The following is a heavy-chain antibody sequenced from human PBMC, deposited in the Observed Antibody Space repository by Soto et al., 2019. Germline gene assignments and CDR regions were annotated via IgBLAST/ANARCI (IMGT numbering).Heavy chain of an antibody. CDR2: ISSGSSTK. V-gene: IGHV3-48*02. J-gene: IGHJ3*02. CDR3: ARDTVEWELRAFDI. CDR1: GFTLSSYS. Sequence: EVQLVESGGGLVQPGGSLRLSCAASGFTLSSYSMNWVRQAPGKGREWISYISSGSSTKYYADSVKGRFTISRDNAKNALYLQMNSLSDEDTAVYYCARDTVEWELRAFDIWGQRTMVTVSS. D-gene: IGHD1-26*01.